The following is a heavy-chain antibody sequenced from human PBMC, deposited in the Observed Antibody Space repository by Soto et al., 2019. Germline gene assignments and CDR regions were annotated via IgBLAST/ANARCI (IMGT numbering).Heavy chain of an antibody. Sequence: PSETLSLTCTVSGGSISLNYWTWIRQPPGKGLEWIGSVYNSGSTNYNPSLKSRVTISVDTSKNQFSLRLSSVTAADTAVYYCARDSGYGSGASVNHYLDFWGRGTLVTVSS. CDR3: ARDSGYGSGASVNHYLDF. J-gene: IGHJ4*01. D-gene: IGHD3-10*01. CDR1: GGSISLNY. V-gene: IGHV4-59*01. CDR2: VYNSGST.